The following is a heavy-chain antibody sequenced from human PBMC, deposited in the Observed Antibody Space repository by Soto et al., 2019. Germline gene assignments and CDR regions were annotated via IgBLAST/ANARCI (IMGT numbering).Heavy chain of an antibody. CDR3: AQDRDRKCGGGWYYYFDY. J-gene: IGHJ4*02. CDR1: GFTFSSYG. CDR2: ISYDGSNK. V-gene: IGHV3-30*18. D-gene: IGHD6-19*01. Sequence: QVQLVESGGGVVQPGRSLRLSCAASGFTFSSYGMHWVRQAPGKGLEWVAVISYDGSNKYYADSVKGRFTISRDNSKNTLYLQMNRLRAEDTAVYYCAQDRDRKCGGGWYYYFDYWGQGTLVTVSS.